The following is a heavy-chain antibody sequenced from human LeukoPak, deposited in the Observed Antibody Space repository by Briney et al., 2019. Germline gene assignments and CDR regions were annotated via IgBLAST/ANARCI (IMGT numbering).Heavy chain of an antibody. CDR2: INHSGST. Sequence: SETLSLTCAVYGGSFSGYYWSWIRQPPGKGLEWIGEINHSGSTNYNPSLKSRVTISVDTSKNQFSLKLSSVTAADTAVYYCAGGPGYYYDSSGYYDYWGQGTLVTVSS. CDR3: AGGPGYYYDSSGYYDY. J-gene: IGHJ4*02. CDR1: GGSFSGYY. D-gene: IGHD3-22*01. V-gene: IGHV4-34*01.